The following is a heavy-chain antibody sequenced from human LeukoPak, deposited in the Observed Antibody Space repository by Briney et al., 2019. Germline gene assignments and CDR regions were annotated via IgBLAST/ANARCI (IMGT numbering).Heavy chain of an antibody. J-gene: IGHJ4*02. D-gene: IGHD3-10*01. CDR1: GGSFSGYY. CDR3: AGRRQYYYGWGSFFWHFDS. CDR2: INHSGST. Sequence: SETLSLTCAVYGGSFSGYYWSWIRQPPGKGLEWIGEINHSGSTNYNPSLKSRVTISVDTSKNQFSLKLSSVTAADTAVYYCAGRRQYYYGWGSFFWHFDSWGQGTLVTVSS. V-gene: IGHV4-34*01.